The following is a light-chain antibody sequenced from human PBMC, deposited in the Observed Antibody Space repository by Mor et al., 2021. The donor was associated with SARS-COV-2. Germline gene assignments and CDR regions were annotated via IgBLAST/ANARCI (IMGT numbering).Light chain of an antibody. CDR2: YAS. Sequence: PKETLIITSRARQGIINDLHWYQHKPGQSPKLLIKYASQSVSGVPSRFRGRGSGTHFTLTISDLEVGDVATYYCQQSHSHPVTFG. V-gene: IGKV6-21*01. CDR3: QQSHSHPVT. CDR1: QGIIND. J-gene: IGKJ3*01.